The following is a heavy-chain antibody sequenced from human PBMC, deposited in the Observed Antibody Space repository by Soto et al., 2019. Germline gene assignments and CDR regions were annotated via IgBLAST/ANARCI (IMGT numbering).Heavy chain of an antibody. V-gene: IGHV1-46*01. CDR3: ARGGDNVLRFLEWSLASYYYYGMDV. CDR2: INPSGGST. J-gene: IGHJ6*02. CDR1: GYTFTSYY. Sequence: SVKVSCKASGYTFTSYYMHWVRQAPGQGLEWMGIINPSGGSTSYAQKFQGRVTMTRDTSTSTVYMELSSLRSEDTAVYYCARGGDNVLRFLEWSLASYYYYGMDVWGQGTTVTVSS. D-gene: IGHD3-3*01.